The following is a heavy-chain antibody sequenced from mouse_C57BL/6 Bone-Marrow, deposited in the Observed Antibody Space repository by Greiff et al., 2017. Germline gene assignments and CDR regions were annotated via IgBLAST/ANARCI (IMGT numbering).Heavy chain of an antibody. CDR3: ARRGRTGCYGSRGNWYFDV. D-gene: IGHD1-1*01. V-gene: IGHV1-77*01. CDR2: IGPGSGST. J-gene: IGHJ1*03. Sequence: QVQLQQSGAELVKPGASVKISCKASGYTFTDYYINWVKQRPGQGLEWIGKIGPGSGSTYYNEKFKGKATLTADKSSSTAYMQLSSLTSEDSAVYFCARRGRTGCYGSRGNWYFDVWGTGTTVTVSS. CDR1: GYTFTDYY.